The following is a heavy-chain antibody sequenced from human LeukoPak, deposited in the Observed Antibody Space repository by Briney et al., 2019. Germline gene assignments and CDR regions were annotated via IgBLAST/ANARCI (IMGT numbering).Heavy chain of an antibody. D-gene: IGHD2-21*02. J-gene: IGHJ5*02. V-gene: IGHV1-69*01. CDR1: GGXFSSYA. CDR3: AREVEHIVVVTAYNWFDP. Sequence: ASVKVSCKASGGXFSSYAMSWVRQAPGQGLEWMGGIIPIFGTANYAQKFQGRVTITADESTSTAYMELSSLRSEDTAVYYCAREVEHIVVVTAYNWFDPWGQGTLVTVSS. CDR2: IIPIFGTA.